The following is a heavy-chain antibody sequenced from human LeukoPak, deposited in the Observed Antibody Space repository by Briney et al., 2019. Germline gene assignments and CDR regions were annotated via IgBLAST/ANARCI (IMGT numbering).Heavy chain of an antibody. D-gene: IGHD1-26*01. CDR3: ATVYKWEHPEGY. V-gene: IGHV3-74*01. J-gene: IGHJ4*02. CDR1: GFTFSSHW. CDR2: IRTDGTIT. Sequence: PGGSLRLSCAASGFTFSSHWIHWVRQAPGKGLVWVSRIRTDGTITTYADSVKGRFSISRDNTKNTLYLQMNSLRAEDTAVYYCATVYKWEHPEGYWGQGTLVTVSS.